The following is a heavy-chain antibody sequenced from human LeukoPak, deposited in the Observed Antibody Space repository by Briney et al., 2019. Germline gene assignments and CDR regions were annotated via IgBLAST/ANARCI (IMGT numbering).Heavy chain of an antibody. V-gene: IGHV4-59*01. CDR3: ARGLAAAGTSYFDY. D-gene: IGHD6-13*01. CDR1: GGXINSYY. J-gene: IGHJ4*02. CDR2: IYHSGST. Sequence: SETLSLTCTVSGGXINSYYWSWIREPPGKGLEWIGYIYHSGSTNYNPSLKSRVTISVDTSKNQFSLKLSSVTAADTAVYYCARGLAAAGTSYFDYWGQGTLVTVSS.